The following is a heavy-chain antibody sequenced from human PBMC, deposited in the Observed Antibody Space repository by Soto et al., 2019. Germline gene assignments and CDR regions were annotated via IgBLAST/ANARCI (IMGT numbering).Heavy chain of an antibody. CDR1: GFTFGSYW. CDR3: AKFGSGSYGAYALDI. CDR2: INQGGREK. V-gene: IGHV3-7*01. J-gene: IGHJ3*02. Sequence: GGSLRLSCAASGFTFGSYWMSWVRQAPGKGLEWVANINQGGREKNYVDSVKGRFSISRGDAERSRHLQMNSLRVEDTAVYYCAKFGSGSYGAYALDIWGQGTMVTVSS. D-gene: IGHD3-10*01.